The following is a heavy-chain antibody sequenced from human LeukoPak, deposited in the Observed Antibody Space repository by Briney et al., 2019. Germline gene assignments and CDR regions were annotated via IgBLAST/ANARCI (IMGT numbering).Heavy chain of an antibody. CDR1: GGSISRSSYY. CDR3: ARSIVVAGIVSDYYYYGMDV. V-gene: IGHV4-39*07. CDR2: IYYSGST. J-gene: IGHJ6*02. D-gene: IGHD6-19*01. Sequence: SETLSLTCTVSGGSISRSSYYWGWIRQPPGKGLEWIGSIYYSGSTFYSPSLKSRVTISVYTSKKQFSLKLSSVTAADTAVYYCARSIVVAGIVSDYYYYGMDVWGQGTTVTVSS.